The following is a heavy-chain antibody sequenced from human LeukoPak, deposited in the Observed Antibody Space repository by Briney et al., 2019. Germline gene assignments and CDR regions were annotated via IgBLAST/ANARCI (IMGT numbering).Heavy chain of an antibody. CDR3: ARGVAGTPLTDY. J-gene: IGHJ4*02. Sequence: GASVKVSCTSSGYTFTGYFVHWVREAPGQGLEWMGWINPNSGGTNYAQKFQGRVTMTRDTSISIAYMELSRLRSDDTAVYYCARGVAGTPLTDYWGQGTLVTVSS. V-gene: IGHV1-2*02. D-gene: IGHD6-19*01. CDR1: GYTFTGYF. CDR2: INPNSGGT.